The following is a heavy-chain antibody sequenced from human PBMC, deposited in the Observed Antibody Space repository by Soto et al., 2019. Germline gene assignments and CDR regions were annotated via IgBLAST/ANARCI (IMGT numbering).Heavy chain of an antibody. CDR1: GGTFSSYA. CDR2: MIPNSGNA. Sequence: VKVSCKASGGTFSSYAISLVRQATGQGLEWMGGMIPNSGNANYAQKFQGRVTMTGDTSISTAYMELSSLRSEDTAVYYCARGARRGRITIFGVVPNAPYYFDYWGQGTLVTVSS. CDR3: ARGARRGRITIFGVVPNAPYYFDY. J-gene: IGHJ4*02. D-gene: IGHD3-3*01. V-gene: IGHV1-69*10.